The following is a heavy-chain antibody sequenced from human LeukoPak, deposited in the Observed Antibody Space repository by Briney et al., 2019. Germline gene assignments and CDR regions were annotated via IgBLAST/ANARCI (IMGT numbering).Heavy chain of an antibody. J-gene: IGHJ4*02. CDR2: IYSDNT. Sequence: GGSLRLSCTVSGFTVSTNSMSWVRQAPGKGLEWVSFIYSDNTHYSDSVKGRFTISRDNSKNTLYLQMNSLKTEDTAVYYCTRVTMIVVVNKPPFDYWGQGTLVTVSS. CDR1: GFTVSTNS. CDR3: TRVTMIVVVNKPPFDY. D-gene: IGHD3-22*01. V-gene: IGHV3-53*01.